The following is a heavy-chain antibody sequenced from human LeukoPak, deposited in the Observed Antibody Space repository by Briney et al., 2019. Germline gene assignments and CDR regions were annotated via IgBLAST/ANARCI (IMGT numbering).Heavy chain of an antibody. D-gene: IGHD3-3*01. Sequence: ASVKVSCKASGYTFTSYGISWVRQAPGQGLEWMGWISAYNGNTNYAQKLQGRVTMTTDTSTSTAYMELRSLRSEDTAVYYCARFSIFGVVIYYYGMDVWGQGTTVTVSS. CDR1: GYTFTSYG. J-gene: IGHJ6*02. CDR3: ARFSIFGVVIYYYGMDV. CDR2: ISAYNGNT. V-gene: IGHV1-18*01.